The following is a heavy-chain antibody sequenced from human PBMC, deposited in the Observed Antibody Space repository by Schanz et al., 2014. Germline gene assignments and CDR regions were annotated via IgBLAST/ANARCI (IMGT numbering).Heavy chain of an antibody. CDR3: ARDLAGGGNDV. Sequence: VQLVESGGALVQPGGSLRLSCVASGFTFSSYAMNWVRQAPGKGLEWVAVILYDGSKTYYADSVKGRFTISRDNSKNTLSLQMNSLRAEDTAVYYCARDLAGGGNDVWGQGTLVTVSS. CDR1: GFTFSSYA. D-gene: IGHD2-15*01. CDR2: ILYDGSKT. V-gene: IGHV3-30*03. J-gene: IGHJ4*02.